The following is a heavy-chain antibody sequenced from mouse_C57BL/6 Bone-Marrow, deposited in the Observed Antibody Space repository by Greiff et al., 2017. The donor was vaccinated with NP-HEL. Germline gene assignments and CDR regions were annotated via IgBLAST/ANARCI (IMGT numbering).Heavy chain of an antibody. V-gene: IGHV5-15*01. CDR2: ISNLAYSI. J-gene: IGHJ1*03. CDR3: ARQIYYYGSSYWYFDV. CDR1: GFTFSDYG. D-gene: IGHD1-1*01. Sequence: EVMLVESGGGLVQPGGSLKLSCAASGFTFSDYGMAWVRQAPRKGPEWVAFISNLAYSIYYADTVTGRFTISRENAKNTLYLEMSSLRSEDTAMYYCARQIYYYGSSYWYFDVWGTGTTVTVSS.